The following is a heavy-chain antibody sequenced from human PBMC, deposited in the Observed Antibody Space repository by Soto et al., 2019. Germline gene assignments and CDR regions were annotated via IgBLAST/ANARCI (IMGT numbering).Heavy chain of an antibody. CDR2: INAGNGET. V-gene: IGHV1-3*01. Sequence: QVGLVQSGTEVKKPGASVKLPCKASGYTFTEYAIHWLRQAPGHRLEWMGWINAGNGETKYSQKFQGRVTITRDTAANTAYMGLTNLTSEDTALYFCARSVTIFGVVSDTPFDLWGRGSLVSVSS. CDR1: GYTFTEYA. CDR3: ARSVTIFGVVSDTPFDL. D-gene: IGHD3-3*01. J-gene: IGHJ2*01.